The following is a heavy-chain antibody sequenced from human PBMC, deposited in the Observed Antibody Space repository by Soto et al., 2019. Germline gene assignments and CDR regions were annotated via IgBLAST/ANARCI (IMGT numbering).Heavy chain of an antibody. V-gene: IGHV3-23*01. CDR3: ACLAWFGDPVPPFDC. Sequence: GGSLRLSCAASGFTFSSYAMSWVRQAPGKGLEWVSAISGSGGSTYYADSVKGRFTISRDNSKNTLDLQMNSLRVEDTAVYYCACLAWFGDPVPPFDCWGQGTVVTVSS. CDR1: GFTFSSYA. CDR2: ISGSGGST. D-gene: IGHD3-10*01. J-gene: IGHJ4*02.